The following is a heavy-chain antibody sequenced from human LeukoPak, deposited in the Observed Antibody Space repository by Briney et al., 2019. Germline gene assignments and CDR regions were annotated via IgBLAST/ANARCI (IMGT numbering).Heavy chain of an antibody. V-gene: IGHV1-8*03. J-gene: IGHJ6*03. CDR3: AREVEGYCSGGSCYSYYYYYYMDV. CDR2: MNPNSGNT. D-gene: IGHD2-15*01. Sequence: ASVKVSCKASGYTFTSYDINWVRQATGHGLEWMGWMNPNSGNTGYAQKFQGRVTITRNTSISTAYMELSSLRSEDTAVYYCAREVEGYCSGGSCYSYYYYYYMDVWGKGTTVTVSS. CDR1: GYTFTSYD.